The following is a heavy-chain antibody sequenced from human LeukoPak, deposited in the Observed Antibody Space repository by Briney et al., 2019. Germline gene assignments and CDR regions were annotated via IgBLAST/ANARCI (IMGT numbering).Heavy chain of an antibody. CDR2: ISSSGSSI. Sequence: GGSLRLSCAASGFTFSGHEMNWVRQAPGKGLEWVVCISSSGSSIYYADSVKGRFTISRDNAKNSLYLRMNSLRAEDTAVYYCAGAGFDYWGQGTLVTVSS. J-gene: IGHJ4*02. CDR3: AGAGFDY. V-gene: IGHV3-48*03. CDR1: GFTFSGHE.